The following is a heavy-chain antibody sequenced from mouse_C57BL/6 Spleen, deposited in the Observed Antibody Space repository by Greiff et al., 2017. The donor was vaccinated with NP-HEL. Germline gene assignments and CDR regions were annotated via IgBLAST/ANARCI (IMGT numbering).Heavy chain of an antibody. V-gene: IGHV1-69*01. CDR3: ARWGYYGSSDYWYFDV. J-gene: IGHJ1*03. Sequence: VQLQQPGAELVMPGASVKLSCKASGYTFTSYWMHWVKQRPGQGLEWIGEIDPSDSYTNYNQKFKGKSTLTVDKSSSTAYMQLSSLTSEDSAVYYCARWGYYGSSDYWYFDVWGTGTTVTVSS. CDR2: IDPSDSYT. CDR1: GYTFTSYW. D-gene: IGHD1-1*01.